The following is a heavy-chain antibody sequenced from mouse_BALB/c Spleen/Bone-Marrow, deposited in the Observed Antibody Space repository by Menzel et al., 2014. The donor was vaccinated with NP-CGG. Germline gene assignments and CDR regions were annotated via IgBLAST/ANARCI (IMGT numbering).Heavy chain of an antibody. J-gene: IGHJ3*01. D-gene: IGHD2-2*01. V-gene: IGHV1-7*01. CDR1: GYTFTSYW. CDR2: INPSTGYT. Sequence: VQLVESGAELAKPGASVKMSCKASGYTFTSYWMHWVKQRPGQGLEWIGYINPSTGYTEYNQKFKDKATLTADKSSSTAYMQLSSLTSEDPAVYYCARSGGGYDGFAYWGQGTLVTVSA. CDR3: ARSGGGYDGFAY.